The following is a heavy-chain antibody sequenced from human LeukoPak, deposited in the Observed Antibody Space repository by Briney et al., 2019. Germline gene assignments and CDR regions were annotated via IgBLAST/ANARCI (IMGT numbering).Heavy chain of an antibody. D-gene: IGHD3-10*01. V-gene: IGHV3-11*01. CDR1: GFTFSDYY. CDR2: ISSSGSTI. CDR3: ARGDYYGSGTSLMDV. J-gene: IGHJ6*02. Sequence: GGSLRLSCAASGFTFSDYYMSWLRQAPGKGLEWVSYISSSGSTIYYADSVKGRFTISRDNAKNSLYLQMNSLRAEDTAVYYCARGDYYGSGTSLMDVWGQGTTVTVSS.